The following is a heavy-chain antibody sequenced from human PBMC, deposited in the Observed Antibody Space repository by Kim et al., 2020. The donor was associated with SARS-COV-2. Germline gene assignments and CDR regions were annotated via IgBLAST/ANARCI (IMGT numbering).Heavy chain of an antibody. V-gene: IGHV3-23*01. CDR2: VNNGGNS. J-gene: IGHJ4*02. Sequence: GGSLRLSCAASGFTFSRYAMSWVRQAPGNGPEWIASVNNGGNSYYADSVKGRFTVSRDNNKNTLDLQMNSLTAEDTALYYCAKDHQSSGWPTFDYWGQGT. CDR3: AKDHQSSGWPTFDY. D-gene: IGHD6-19*01. CDR1: GFTFSRYA.